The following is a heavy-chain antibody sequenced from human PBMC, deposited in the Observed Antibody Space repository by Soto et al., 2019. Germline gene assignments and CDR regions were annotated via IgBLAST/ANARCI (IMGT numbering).Heavy chain of an antibody. J-gene: IGHJ4*02. D-gene: IGHD5-12*01. Sequence: QVQLVQSGAEVKKPGASVKVSCEASGYTFSSYHISWVRQASGQGLEWMGWVNPHSNETDYAQKFQGRVTMTGNTSIRTAYMELSSLRSDDTAVYYCVRSGRRPGIDYWGQGTLVTVSS. V-gene: IGHV1-8*01. CDR1: GYTFSSYH. CDR2: VNPHSNET. CDR3: VRSGRRPGIDY.